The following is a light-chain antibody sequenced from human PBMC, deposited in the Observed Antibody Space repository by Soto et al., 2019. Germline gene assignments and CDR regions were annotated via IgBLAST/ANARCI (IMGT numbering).Light chain of an antibody. CDR1: SSNIGAGYD. J-gene: IGLJ3*02. CDR3: HSFDTSLSGWL. CDR2: ADT. Sequence: QSVLTQPPSVSGAPGQRVTISCTGSSSNIGAGYDVHWYQQLQGTAPKLLISADTNRPSGVPVRFSGSKSGTSASLAMTGLGVEVEVNYCCHSFDTSLSGWLFGGGTKLIVL. V-gene: IGLV1-40*01.